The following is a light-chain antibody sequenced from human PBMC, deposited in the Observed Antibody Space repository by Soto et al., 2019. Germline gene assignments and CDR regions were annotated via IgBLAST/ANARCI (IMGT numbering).Light chain of an antibody. J-gene: IGKJ2*01. Sequence: DIQMTQSPSSLSASVGARVTITCRASQSISTYLNWYQQKPGKAPKLLIYAASSLQSGVPSRFSGSGSGTDFTLTISSLQPEDFATYYCQQSYSTPNFGQGTKLEI. V-gene: IGKV1-39*01. CDR2: AAS. CDR1: QSISTY. CDR3: QQSYSTPN.